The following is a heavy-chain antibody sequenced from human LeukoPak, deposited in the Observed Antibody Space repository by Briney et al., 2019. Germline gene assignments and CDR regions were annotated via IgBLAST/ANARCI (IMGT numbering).Heavy chain of an antibody. CDR3: VRDRFCSGRSCYGPPDD. CDR1: GGSISSSSYY. J-gene: IGHJ4*02. V-gene: IGHV4-39*07. D-gene: IGHD2-15*01. Sequence: NPSETLSLTCSVSGGSISSSSYYWGWIRQPPGKGLEWIGSIYYSGNTYYNPSLKSRVTISIDTSKNQFSLKVNSVTAADTAVYYCVRDRFCSGRSCYGPPDDWGQGARVTVSS. CDR2: IYYSGNT.